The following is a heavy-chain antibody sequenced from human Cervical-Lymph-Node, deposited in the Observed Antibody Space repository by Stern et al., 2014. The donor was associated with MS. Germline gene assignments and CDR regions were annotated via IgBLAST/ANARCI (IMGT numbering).Heavy chain of an antibody. J-gene: IGHJ4*02. CDR1: GFSFGTYA. V-gene: IGHV3-23*04. CDR3: AKNPRSGTYYNGDY. CDR2: ISATGSST. D-gene: IGHD3-10*01. Sequence: EVHLVESGGGLVQPGGSLRLSCAVSGFSFGTYAMNWFRQAPGKGLEWVSTISATGSSTYYADSVEGRFTIFRDNSKNTLYLQMNSLRAEDTAIYCCAKNPRSGTYYNGDYWGQGTLVTVSS.